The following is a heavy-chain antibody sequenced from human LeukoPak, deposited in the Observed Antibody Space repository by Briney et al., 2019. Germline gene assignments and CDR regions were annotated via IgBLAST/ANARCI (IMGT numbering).Heavy chain of an antibody. CDR2: ISGSGGST. V-gene: IGHV3-23*01. CDR1: GFTLSSYA. D-gene: IGHD4-17*01. Sequence: GGSLRLSCAASGFTLSSYAMSWVRQAPGKGLEWVSAISGSGGSTYHADSVKGRFTISRDNSKNTLYLQMNSLRAEDTAVYYCANTLDYGDYSDYWGQGTLVTVSS. CDR3: ANTLDYGDYSDY. J-gene: IGHJ4*02.